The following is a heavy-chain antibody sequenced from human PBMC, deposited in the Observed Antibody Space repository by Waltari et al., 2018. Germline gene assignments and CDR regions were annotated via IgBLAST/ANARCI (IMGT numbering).Heavy chain of an antibody. CDR1: GFTFTSSA. D-gene: IGHD6-13*01. Sequence: QMQLVQSGPEVKKPGTSVKVSCKASGFTFTSSAVQWVRQARGQRLEWIGWIVVGSGNTNYAQKFQERVTITRDMSTSTAYMELSSLRSEDTAVYYCAADKVGAAGIFDYWGQGTLVTVSS. J-gene: IGHJ4*02. V-gene: IGHV1-58*01. CDR3: AADKVGAAGIFDY. CDR2: IVVGSGNT.